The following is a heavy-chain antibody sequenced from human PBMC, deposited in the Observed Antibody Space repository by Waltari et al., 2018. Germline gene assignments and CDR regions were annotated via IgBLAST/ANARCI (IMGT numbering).Heavy chain of an antibody. D-gene: IGHD3-22*01. CDR3: AKEGSGYYGGSFDY. CDR2: IYKDGST. CDR1: GLSFSNYD. J-gene: IGHJ4*02. Sequence: EVQMLESGGGLVQPGGSLRLSCAASGLSFSNYDMNWVRQAPGKRLEWMSVIYKDGSTYYVDSVRGRFTISRDNSKNTLYLQMNSLGAEDTAMYFCAKEGSGYYGGSFDYWGQGTMVTVSS. V-gene: IGHV3-23*03.